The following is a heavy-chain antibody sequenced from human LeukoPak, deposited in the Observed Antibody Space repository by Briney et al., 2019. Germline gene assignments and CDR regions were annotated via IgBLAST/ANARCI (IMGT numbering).Heavy chain of an antibody. CDR3: ARHSIGTGAQHIDY. V-gene: IGHV5-51*01. CDR1: GCRFTSYW. CDR2: IYPGDSDT. Sequence: GGSLQISCKGSGCRFTSYWIGWVRQMPGKGLEGMGIIYPGDSDTRYSPSFQGQVTISADKSISTAYLQWSSLKASDTAMYYCARHSIGTGAQHIDYWGQGTLVTVSS. J-gene: IGHJ4*02. D-gene: IGHD1-1*01.